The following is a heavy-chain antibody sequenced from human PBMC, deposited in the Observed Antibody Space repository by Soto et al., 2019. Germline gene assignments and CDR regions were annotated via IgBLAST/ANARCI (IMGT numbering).Heavy chain of an antibody. Sequence: SETLSLTCAVYGGSFSGYDWSWIRQPPGKGLEWIGEINHSGSTNYNPSLKSRVTISVDTSKNQFSLKLSSVTAADTAVYYCAKQQLDPYYYYYGMDVWGQGTTVTVSS. V-gene: IGHV4-34*01. CDR1: GGSFSGYD. J-gene: IGHJ6*02. CDR2: INHSGST. CDR3: AKQQLDPYYYYYGMDV. D-gene: IGHD6-13*01.